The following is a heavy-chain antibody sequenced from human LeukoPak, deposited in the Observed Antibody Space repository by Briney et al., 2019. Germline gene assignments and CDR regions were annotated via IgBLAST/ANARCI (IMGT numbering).Heavy chain of an antibody. D-gene: IGHD2-21*02. J-gene: IGHJ3*02. Sequence: GGSLRLSCAASGFTFSSYWMHWVRRAPGKGLVWVSRINSDGSSTSYADSVKGRFTISRDNAKNTLYLQMNSLRAEDTAVYYCASYLDCGGDCYDAFDIWGQGTMVTVSS. V-gene: IGHV3-74*01. CDR3: ASYLDCGGDCYDAFDI. CDR2: INSDGSST. CDR1: GFTFSSYW.